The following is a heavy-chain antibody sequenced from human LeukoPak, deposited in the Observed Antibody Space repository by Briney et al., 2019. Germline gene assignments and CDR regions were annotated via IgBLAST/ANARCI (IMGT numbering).Heavy chain of an antibody. CDR3: ARVHGVTPSY. Sequence: GGSLRLSCAAPGFTFSSYWMHWVRQAPGKGLVWVSRINSDGYSITYADSVKGRFTISRDNAKNTLYLQMNSLRAEDTAVYYCARVHGVTPSYWGQGTLVTVSS. J-gene: IGHJ4*02. CDR2: INSDGYSI. V-gene: IGHV3-74*03. CDR1: GFTFSSYW. D-gene: IGHD2-21*02.